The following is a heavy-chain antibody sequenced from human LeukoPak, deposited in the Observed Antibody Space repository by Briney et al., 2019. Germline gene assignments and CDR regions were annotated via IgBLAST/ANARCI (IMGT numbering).Heavy chain of an antibody. V-gene: IGHV3-48*02. J-gene: IGHJ4*02. Sequence: GGSLSLSCAASGFTFSSYSMNWVRRAPGKGLEWVSYISSSSSTIYYADSVKGRFTISRDNAKDSLYLQMNSLRDEDTAVYYCAREPSFYGDYEVYYFDYWGQGTLVTVSS. CDR2: ISSSSSTI. CDR1: GFTFSSYS. CDR3: AREPSFYGDYEVYYFDY. D-gene: IGHD4-17*01.